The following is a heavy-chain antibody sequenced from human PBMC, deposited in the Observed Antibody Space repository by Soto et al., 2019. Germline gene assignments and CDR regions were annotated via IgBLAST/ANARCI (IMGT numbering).Heavy chain of an antibody. Sequence: SETLSLTCTVSGGSISTSYWSWIRQPTGRGLEWIGRIHATGNTKYSPSLKSRVTMSVDTSKNQFSLKMTSVTAADTAVYCGARAAGGSSLGGWKDNYYGMGVWGQGTTVTVSS. CDR1: GGSISTSY. CDR2: IHATGNT. D-gene: IGHD1-1*01. J-gene: IGHJ6*02. V-gene: IGHV4-4*07. CDR3: ARAAGGSSLGGWKDNYYGMGV.